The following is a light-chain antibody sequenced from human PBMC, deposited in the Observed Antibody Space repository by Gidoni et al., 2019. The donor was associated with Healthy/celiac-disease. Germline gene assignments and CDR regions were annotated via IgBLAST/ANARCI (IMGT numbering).Light chain of an antibody. CDR3: QQSNNWPPA. CDR2: GAS. V-gene: IGKV3-15*01. CDR1: QSVSSN. Sequence: EIVMTQSPATLSVSPGERATLSCRASQSVSSNLAWYQQKPGQAPRLLIYGASTRATGIPARFSGSGSGTEFTLTISSLQSEDFAVYYCQQSNNWPPAFGGGTKVEIK. J-gene: IGKJ4*01.